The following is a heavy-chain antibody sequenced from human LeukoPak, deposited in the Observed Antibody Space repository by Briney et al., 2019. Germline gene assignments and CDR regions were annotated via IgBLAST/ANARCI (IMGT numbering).Heavy chain of an antibody. CDR2: ISSDGSSN. J-gene: IGHJ4*02. V-gene: IGHV3-30*18. CDR3: AKDGDCGGGGCFPNNFNY. CDR1: GFMFSAYG. Sequence: AGGSLRLSCAASGFMFSAYGMHWVRQAPGKGLEWVAVISSDGSSNNYADSVKGRFTMSRDNSKNTLYLQMNSLRIEDTAVYYCAKDGDCGGGGCFPNNFNYWGQGTLVTVSS. D-gene: IGHD2-15*01.